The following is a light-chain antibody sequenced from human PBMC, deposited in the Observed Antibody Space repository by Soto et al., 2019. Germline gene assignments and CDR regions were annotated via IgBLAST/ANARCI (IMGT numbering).Light chain of an antibody. Sequence: QSALTQPASVSGSPGQSITISCTGTNSDVGRYNFVSWYQHHPGEAPKLLISEVDNRPSGISNRFSGSKSGNTASLTISGLPAEDEADYYCSSYSSSSPVYVFGSGTKLTVL. CDR1: NSDVGRYNF. CDR3: SSYSSSSPVYV. J-gene: IGLJ1*01. V-gene: IGLV2-14*01. CDR2: EVD.